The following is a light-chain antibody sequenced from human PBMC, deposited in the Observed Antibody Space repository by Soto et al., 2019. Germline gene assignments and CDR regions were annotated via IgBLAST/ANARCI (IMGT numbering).Light chain of an antibody. V-gene: IGKV3-11*01. CDR3: QQRSNWPWT. CDR1: QSVSSY. J-gene: IGKJ1*01. Sequence: EIVLTQSLATLSLSPGERATLSCRASQSVSSYLAWYQQKPGEAPRLLIYDASNRVTGIPARFSGSGSGTDFTLTISSLEPEDVAVYYYQQRSNWPWTFGQGTKVEIK. CDR2: DAS.